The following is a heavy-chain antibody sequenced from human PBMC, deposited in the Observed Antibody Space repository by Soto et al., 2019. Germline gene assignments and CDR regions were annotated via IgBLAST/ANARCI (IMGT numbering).Heavy chain of an antibody. CDR1: GFSLTTAGAG. V-gene: IGHV2-5*01. Sequence: QITLKESGPTLVKPTQTLTLTCTFSGFSLTTAGAGVGWIRQPPGKALEWLALIYWNDDTRYSPSLKSRLTITKDTSKNQVVLRMTNTDPVDTGTYYCAHRGYGNYPRDNWFDPWGQGILVIVSS. CDR3: AHRGYGNYPRDNWFDP. J-gene: IGHJ5*02. D-gene: IGHD4-17*01. CDR2: IYWNDDT.